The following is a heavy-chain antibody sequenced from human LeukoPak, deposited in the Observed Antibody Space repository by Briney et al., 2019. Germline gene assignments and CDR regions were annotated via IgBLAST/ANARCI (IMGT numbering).Heavy chain of an antibody. V-gene: IGHV1-2*04. CDR2: INPNSGGT. CDR1: GYTFTGYY. Sequence: ASVKVSCKASGYTFTGYYMHWVRQAPGQGLEWMGWINPNSGGTNYAQKFQGWVTMTEDTSTDTAYMELSSLRSEDTAVYYCATGLSGWWDYWGQGTLVTVSS. CDR3: ATGLSGWWDY. D-gene: IGHD6-19*01. J-gene: IGHJ4*02.